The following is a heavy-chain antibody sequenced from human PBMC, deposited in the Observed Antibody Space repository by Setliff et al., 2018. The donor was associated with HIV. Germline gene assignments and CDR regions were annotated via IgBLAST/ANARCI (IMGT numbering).Heavy chain of an antibody. J-gene: IGHJ3*02. CDR1: GFSFSGYW. CDR3: ARDQLWSKATFDI. V-gene: IGHV3-7*01. CDR2: IKEDGSEE. Sequence: GESLKISCAASGFSFSGYWMSWVRQAPGKGLEWVANIKEDGSEEYYVDSVKCRFTISRDNAKSSLYLQMNSLRVEDTAVYYCARDQLWSKATFDIWGQGTMVTVSS. D-gene: IGHD5-18*01.